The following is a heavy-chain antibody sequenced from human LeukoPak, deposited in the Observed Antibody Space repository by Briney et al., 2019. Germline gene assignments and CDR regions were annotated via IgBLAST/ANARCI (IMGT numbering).Heavy chain of an antibody. CDR3: ARGGAQGMDV. J-gene: IGHJ6*02. D-gene: IGHD1-26*01. Sequence: GGSLRLSCAASGFTFSDYYMTWIRQAPGKGLEWVSYISGVASNIYYADSVKGRFTISRDNAKNSVYLQMNSLRAEDTAVYYCARGGAQGMDVWGQGTTVTVS. CDR1: GFTFSDYY. V-gene: IGHV3-11*01. CDR2: ISGVASNI.